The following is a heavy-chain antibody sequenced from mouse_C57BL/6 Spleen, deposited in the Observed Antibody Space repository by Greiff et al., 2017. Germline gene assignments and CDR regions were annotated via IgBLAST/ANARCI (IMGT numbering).Heavy chain of an antibody. Sequence: VQLQQSGAELVRPGASVKLSCTASGFNIKDDYMHWVKQRPEQGLEWIGWIDPENGDTEYASKFQGKATITADTSSNTAYLQRSSLTSEDTAVYYCTKVSTMVTHWYFDVWGTGTTVTVSS. D-gene: IGHD2-1*01. V-gene: IGHV14-4*01. CDR3: TKVSTMVTHWYFDV. CDR1: GFNIKDDY. CDR2: IDPENGDT. J-gene: IGHJ1*03.